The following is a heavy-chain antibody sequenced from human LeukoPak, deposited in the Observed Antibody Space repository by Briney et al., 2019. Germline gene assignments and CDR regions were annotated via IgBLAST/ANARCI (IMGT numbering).Heavy chain of an antibody. CDR2: IRYDGSNK. J-gene: IGHJ4*03. CDR1: GFTFSSYG. V-gene: IGHV3-30*02. CDR3: TRDPAYYLRYGYFDY. Sequence: GGSLRLSCAASGFTFSSYGMHWVRQAPGKGLEWVAFIRYDGSNKYYADSVKGRFTISRDNAKNSVYLQMNNLRAADTALYYCTRDPAYYLRYGYFDYWGQGILVTVSS. D-gene: IGHD1-26*01.